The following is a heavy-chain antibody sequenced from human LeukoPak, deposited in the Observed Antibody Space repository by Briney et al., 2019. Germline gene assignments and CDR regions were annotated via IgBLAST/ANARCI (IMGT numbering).Heavy chain of an antibody. J-gene: IGHJ5*02. CDR1: GGSISSYD. Sequence: SETLSLTCTVSGGSISSYDWSWIRQPPGKGLEWIGYIYYSGSTNYNPSLKSRVTISVDTSKNQFSLKLSSVIAADTAVYYCARAVRDRGVILPWFDPWGQGTLVTVSS. D-gene: IGHD3-10*01. V-gene: IGHV4-59*01. CDR2: IYYSGST. CDR3: ARAVRDRGVILPWFDP.